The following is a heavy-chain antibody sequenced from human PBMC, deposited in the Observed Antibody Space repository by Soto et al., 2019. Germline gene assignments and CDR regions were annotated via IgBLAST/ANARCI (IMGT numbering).Heavy chain of an antibody. V-gene: IGHV3-30*03. Sequence: QVQLVESGGGVVQPGRSLRLSCAASGFTFSTYGMHWVRQAPGKGLEWVAVISQDGSESYYVDSVKGRFTISRDNAKTSLYLQMTSMRAEDTAVYYCARPARECSSPGCANWGQGTLVTVSS. CDR2: ISQDGSES. CDR3: ARPARECSSPGCAN. D-gene: IGHD2-2*01. CDR1: GFTFSTYG. J-gene: IGHJ4*02.